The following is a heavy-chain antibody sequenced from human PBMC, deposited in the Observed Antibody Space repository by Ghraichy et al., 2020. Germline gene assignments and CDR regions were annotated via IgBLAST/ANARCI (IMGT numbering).Heavy chain of an antibody. CDR2: IGWNDDK. CDR3: ARAPHQAREFDY. J-gene: IGHJ4*02. V-gene: IGHV2-70*01. CDR1: GFSLSTSRMC. Sequence: SGPTLVKPTQTLTLTCTFSGFSLSTSRMCVTWIRQPPGKALEWLALIGWNDDKYYNTSLKTRLTISKDTSKNQVVLTMTNMDPADTATYFCARAPHQAREFDYWGQGTLVTVSS.